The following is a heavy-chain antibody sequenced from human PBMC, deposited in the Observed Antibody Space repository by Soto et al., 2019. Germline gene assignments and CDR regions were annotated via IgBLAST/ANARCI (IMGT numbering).Heavy chain of an antibody. J-gene: IGHJ4*02. CDR2: ISSTTNNI. V-gene: IGHV3-21*06. CDR3: ARESEDLTSNFDY. Sequence: GGSLRLSCAASGFTFTLYSMNWVRQAPGKGLEWVSSISSTTNNIYYGDSMKGRFTISRDNAKNSLYLDMNSLRAEDPAVYYCARESEDLTSNFDYWGQGTLVTVS. CDR1: GFTFTLYS.